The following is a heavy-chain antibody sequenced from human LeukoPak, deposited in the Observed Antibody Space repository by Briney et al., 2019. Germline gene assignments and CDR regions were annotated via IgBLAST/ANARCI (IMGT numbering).Heavy chain of an antibody. CDR2: INPNSGGT. J-gene: IGHJ4*02. CDR1: GYTFTGYY. Sequence: ASVKVSCKASGYTFTGYYMHRVRQAPGQGLEWMGWINPNSGGTNYAQKFQGRVTMTRDTSISTAYMELSRLRSDDTAVYYCARAGNYGDYFDYWGQGTLVTVSS. CDR3: ARAGNYGDYFDY. D-gene: IGHD4-17*01. V-gene: IGHV1-2*02.